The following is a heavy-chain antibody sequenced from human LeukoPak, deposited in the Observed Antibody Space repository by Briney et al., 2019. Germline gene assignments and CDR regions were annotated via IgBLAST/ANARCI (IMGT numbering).Heavy chain of an antibody. CDR2: ISTSGTT. CDR3: ARRHPYYFGSGTYSRED. D-gene: IGHD3-10*01. Sequence: SETLSLTCTVSGGSICNYYWNWIRQPAGKRLEWIGRISTSGTTNYHPSLKSRVTLSLDTSKNQFSLNLRSVTAADTAIYFCARRHPYYFGSGTYSREDWGQGTLVTVSS. CDR1: GGSICNYY. J-gene: IGHJ4*02. V-gene: IGHV4-4*07.